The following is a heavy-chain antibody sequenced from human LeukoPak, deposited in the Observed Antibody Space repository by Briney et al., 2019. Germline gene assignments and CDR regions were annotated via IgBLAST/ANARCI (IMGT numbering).Heavy chain of an antibody. CDR2: IYHSGST. CDR1: GYSISSGYY. Sequence: SETLSLTCAVSGYSISSGYYWGWIRQPPGKGLEWIGSIYHSGSTHYNPSLKSRVTISVDTSKNQFSLKLSSVTAADTAVYYCARVNSGGSCYDYWGQGTLVTVSS. D-gene: IGHD2-15*01. V-gene: IGHV4-38-2*01. CDR3: ARVNSGGSCYDY. J-gene: IGHJ4*02.